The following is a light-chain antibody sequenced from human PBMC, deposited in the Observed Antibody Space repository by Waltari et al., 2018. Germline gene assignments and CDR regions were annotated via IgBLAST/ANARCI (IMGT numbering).Light chain of an antibody. V-gene: IGKV1-5*03. CDR1: ESLNGW. Sequence: DIQMTQSPSTLSASVGDRVTITCRASESLNGWVAWHQQKPWNAPKLLIYKASNLESGVPSMFSGSGSGTESTLTIGSLQPDDFATYYCQQYRSYPFTFGQGTKLEIK. CDR3: QQYRSYPFT. CDR2: KAS. J-gene: IGKJ2*01.